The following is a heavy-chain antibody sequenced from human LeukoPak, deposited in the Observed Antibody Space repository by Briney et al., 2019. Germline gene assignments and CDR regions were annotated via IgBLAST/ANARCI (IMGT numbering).Heavy chain of an antibody. CDR3: ARSTPSSSGPLDY. CDR2: IYYSGNT. J-gene: IGHJ4*02. D-gene: IGHD6-19*01. Sequence: SETLSLTCTVSGGSISSYYWSWIRQPPGKGLEWIGYIYYSGNTNYNPSLKSRVTISVDTSKNQFSLKLSSVTAADTAVYYCARSTPSSSGPLDYWGQGTLVTVSS. CDR1: GGSISSYY. V-gene: IGHV4-59*08.